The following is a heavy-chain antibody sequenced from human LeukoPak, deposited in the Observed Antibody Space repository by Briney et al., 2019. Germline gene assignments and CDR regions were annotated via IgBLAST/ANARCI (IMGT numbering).Heavy chain of an antibody. Sequence: GGSLRLSCAASGFTFSNAWMSWVRQAPGKGLEWVGRIKSKTDGGTTDYAAPVKGRFTISRDDSRNTLYLQMNSLKTEDTAVYYCTTAAVDYGDYGHQPPDAFDIWGQGTMVTVSS. J-gene: IGHJ3*02. CDR3: TTAAVDYGDYGHQPPDAFDI. V-gene: IGHV3-15*01. D-gene: IGHD4-17*01. CDR2: IKSKTDGGTT. CDR1: GFTFSNAW.